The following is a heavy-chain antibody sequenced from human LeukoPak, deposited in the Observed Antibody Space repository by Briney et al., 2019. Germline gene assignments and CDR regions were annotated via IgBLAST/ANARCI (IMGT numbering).Heavy chain of an antibody. D-gene: IGHD6-13*01. CDR3: ARAGYSNSSRDNYYYYYGMDV. CDR1: GGTFSSYA. Sequence: ASVKVSCKASGGTFSSYAISWVRQAPGQGLEWMGGIIPIFGTANYAQKFQGRVTITADESTSTAYMELSSLRSEDTAVYYCARAGYSNSSRDNYYYYYGMDVWGQGTTVTVSS. CDR2: IIPIFGTA. V-gene: IGHV1-69*13. J-gene: IGHJ6*02.